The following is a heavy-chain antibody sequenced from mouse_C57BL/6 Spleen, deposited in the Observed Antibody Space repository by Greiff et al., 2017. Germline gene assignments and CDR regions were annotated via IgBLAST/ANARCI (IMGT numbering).Heavy chain of an antibody. CDR2: IRSKSNNYAT. J-gene: IGHJ3*01. CDR1: GFSFNTYA. V-gene: IGHV10-1*01. Sequence: EVKLVESGGGLVQPKGSLKLSCAASGFSFNTYAMNWVRQAPGKGLEWVARIRSKSNNYATYDADSMKDRFTISRDDSESMIYLQMNDLKTEDTAMYYCVRPSTWTEFAYWGQGTLVTVSA. D-gene: IGHD4-1*02. CDR3: VRPSTWTEFAY.